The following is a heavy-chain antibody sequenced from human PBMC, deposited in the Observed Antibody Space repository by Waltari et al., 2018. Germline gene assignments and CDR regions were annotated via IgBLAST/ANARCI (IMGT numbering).Heavy chain of an antibody. CDR2: ISGSGGST. V-gene: IGHV3-23*01. Sequence: EVQLLESGGGLVQPGGSLRLSCAASGFTFSSYAMSWVRPAPGKGLEWVSAISGSGGSTYYADSVKGRFTISRDNSKNTLYLQMNSLRAEDTAVYYCAKNGVDNYYYYYYMDVWGKGTTVTVSS. J-gene: IGHJ6*03. D-gene: IGHD5-12*01. CDR1: GFTFSSYA. CDR3: AKNGVDNYYYYYYMDV.